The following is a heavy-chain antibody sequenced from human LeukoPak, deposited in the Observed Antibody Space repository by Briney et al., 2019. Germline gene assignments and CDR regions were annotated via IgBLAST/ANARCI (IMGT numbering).Heavy chain of an antibody. Sequence: GGSLRLSCAASGFTFSSYAMHWVRQAPGKGLEWVAVISYDGSNKYYADSVKGRFTISRDNSKNTLYLQMNSLRAEDTAVYYCAREAPAPHSIAFDIWGQGTMVTVSS. CDR3: AREAPAPHSIAFDI. D-gene: IGHD2/OR15-2a*01. V-gene: IGHV3-30-3*01. CDR1: GFTFSSYA. J-gene: IGHJ3*02. CDR2: ISYDGSNK.